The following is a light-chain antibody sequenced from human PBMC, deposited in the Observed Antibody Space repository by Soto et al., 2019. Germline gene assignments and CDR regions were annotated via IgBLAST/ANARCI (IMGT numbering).Light chain of an antibody. CDR2: AAS. CDR3: LTYNSGLWT. V-gene: IGKV1-27*01. CDR1: RGITNH. Sequence: DIQMTQSPSSLSASVGDRVTFTCRASRGITNHLAWYQQKPGKVPKLLIYAASTLQSGVPSRFSGSGSGTDFTLSISSLQPEDVATYFCLTYNSGLWTFGQGTKVEIK. J-gene: IGKJ1*01.